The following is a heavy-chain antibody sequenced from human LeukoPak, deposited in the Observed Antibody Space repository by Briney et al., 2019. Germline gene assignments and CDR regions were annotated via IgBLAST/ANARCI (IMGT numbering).Heavy chain of an antibody. D-gene: IGHD2-15*01. J-gene: IGHJ5*02. CDR3: ASELCCSGGSCYLSWFDP. Sequence: GGSLRLSCAASGFTFSSYWMHWVRQAPGKGRVWVSRINSDGSSTSYVDSVNSLFTISSHNSKNTLYLQMNSLRPHHTAVYYCASELCCSGGSCYLSWFDPWGQGTLVTVSS. V-gene: IGHV3-74*01. CDR1: GFTFSSYW. CDR2: INSDGSST.